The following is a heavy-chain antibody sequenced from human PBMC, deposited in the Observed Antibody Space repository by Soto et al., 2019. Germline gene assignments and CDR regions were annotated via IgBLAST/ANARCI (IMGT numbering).Heavy chain of an antibody. CDR1: GESFSGYY. Sequence: SETLSLTCVVDGESFSGYYWTWIRQPPGKGLEWIGEINDSGSTNHKPSLKSRVTMSIDTSKNQFSLKLSSVTAADTAVYYCARSGSYEKGASQRNSRRYYFDYWGQGTLVTVSS. CDR3: ARSGSYEKGASQRNSRRYYFDY. CDR2: INDSGST. J-gene: IGHJ4*02. D-gene: IGHD3-10*01. V-gene: IGHV4-34*09.